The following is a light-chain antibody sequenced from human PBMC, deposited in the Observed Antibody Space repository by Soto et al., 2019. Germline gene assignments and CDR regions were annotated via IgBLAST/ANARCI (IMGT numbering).Light chain of an antibody. J-gene: IGLJ1*01. CDR2: EAS. Sequence: ALTHPASVSGSPGQSNNNSCTGTSSGVGCHNLVSWYQQFPGKAPKLIIFEASKRPSGVSNRFSGCKSGSTASLTISGLQAEDEADYYFCSNAAGSTYVFGRATKVNVL. V-gene: IGLV2-23*01. CDR3: CSNAAGSTYV. CDR1: SSGVGCHNL.